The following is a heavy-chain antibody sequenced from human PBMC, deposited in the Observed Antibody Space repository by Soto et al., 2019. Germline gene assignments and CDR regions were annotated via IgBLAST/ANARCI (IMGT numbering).Heavy chain of an antibody. J-gene: IGHJ5*02. CDR2: IYYSVST. Sequence: PSETLSLTCTVSGGSISSYYWSWIRQPPGKGLEWIGYIYYSVSTNYNPSLKSRVTISVDTSKNQFSLKLSSVTAADTAVYYCARQSDYSGYDLVWFDPWGQGTLVTVSS. D-gene: IGHD5-12*01. V-gene: IGHV4-59*08. CDR3: ARQSDYSGYDLVWFDP. CDR1: GGSISSYY.